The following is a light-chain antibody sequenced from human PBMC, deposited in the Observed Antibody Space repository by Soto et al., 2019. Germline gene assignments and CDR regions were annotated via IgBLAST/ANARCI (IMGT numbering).Light chain of an antibody. J-gene: IGLJ1*01. V-gene: IGLV2-14*03. Sequence: VLTQPASVSGSPGQSITISCTGTVSDVGGYDSVSWYQQHPGRAPKLIIYGVNNRPSGVSNRFSASKSADTASLTISGLQAEDEANYYCCSYTTSTTYVFGTGTKVTVL. CDR2: GVN. CDR1: VSDVGGYDS. CDR3: CSYTTSTTYV.